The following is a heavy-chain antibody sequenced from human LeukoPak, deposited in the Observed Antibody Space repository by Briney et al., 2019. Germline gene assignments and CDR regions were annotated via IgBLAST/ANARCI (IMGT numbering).Heavy chain of an antibody. V-gene: IGHV1-46*01. CDR3: ARGYDFWSGNPVDYYYYMDV. Sequence: ASVKVSCKASGYTFTSYYMHWVRQAPGQGLEWMGIINPSGGSTSYAQKFQGRVTMTRDMSTSTVYMELSSLRSEDTAVYYCARGYDFWSGNPVDYYYYMDVWGKGTTVTISS. CDR2: INPSGGST. CDR1: GYTFTSYY. J-gene: IGHJ6*03. D-gene: IGHD3-3*01.